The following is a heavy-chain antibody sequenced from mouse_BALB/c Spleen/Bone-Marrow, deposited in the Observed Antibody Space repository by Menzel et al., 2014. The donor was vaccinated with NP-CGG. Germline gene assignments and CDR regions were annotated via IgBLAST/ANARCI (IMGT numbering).Heavy chain of an antibody. CDR2: IDPYDSET. J-gene: IGHJ4*01. CDR3: ARSPDTYPSMDY. V-gene: IGHV1-61*01. CDR1: GYTFTSYW. Sequence: QVHVKQSGAELVRPGASVKLSCRASGYTFTSYWMDWVKQRPEQGLEWIGRIDPYDSETHYNQKFRDKAMLTVDKSSRIAFMQLSRLTSEDSAVYYCARSPDTYPSMDYWGQGTSVTVSS.